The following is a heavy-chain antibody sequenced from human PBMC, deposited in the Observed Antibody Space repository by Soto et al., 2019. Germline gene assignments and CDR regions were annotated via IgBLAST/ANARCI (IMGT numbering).Heavy chain of an antibody. CDR2: ISGSGDNT. CDR1: GFSFSDYA. V-gene: IGHV3-23*01. Sequence: GGSLRLSCKASGFSFSDYAMTWVRQAPGKGLEWVSVISGSGDNTFYAASVKGRFAISRDNAKNSLHLQMNSLRAEDTAVYYCTRDASRDSSARGWFDPWGPGTLVTVSS. D-gene: IGHD6-13*01. CDR3: TRDASRDSSARGWFDP. J-gene: IGHJ5*02.